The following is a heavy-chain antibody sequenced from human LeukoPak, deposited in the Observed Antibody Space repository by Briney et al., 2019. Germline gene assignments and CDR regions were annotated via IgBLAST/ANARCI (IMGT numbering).Heavy chain of an antibody. CDR2: VSGSGGGT. Sequence: GWSLRLSCAASGFTLSKYAMSWVGQAPATALEGASIVSGSGGGTYYADSVKGRCTISRDNSKNTLYLQVNSMRAEDTALYYCAKAYDNYAANSYYLDCWGQGTLVTVSS. CDR3: AKAYDNYAANSYYLDC. J-gene: IGHJ4*02. D-gene: IGHD4-23*01. V-gene: IGHV3-23*01. CDR1: GFTLSKYA.